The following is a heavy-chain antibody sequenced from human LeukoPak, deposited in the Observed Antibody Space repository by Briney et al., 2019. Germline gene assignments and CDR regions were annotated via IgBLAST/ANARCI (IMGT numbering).Heavy chain of an antibody. V-gene: IGHV4-4*07. Sequence: SETLSLTCTVSGGSISSYYWSWIRQPAAKGLERIGRIYTSGSTNYNPSLKSRVTMSVDTSKNQFSLKLSSVTAADTAVYYCATGSYEGGFDNWGQGTLVIVSS. J-gene: IGHJ4*02. CDR1: GGSISSYY. D-gene: IGHD5-12*01. CDR3: ATGSYEGGFDN. CDR2: IYTSGST.